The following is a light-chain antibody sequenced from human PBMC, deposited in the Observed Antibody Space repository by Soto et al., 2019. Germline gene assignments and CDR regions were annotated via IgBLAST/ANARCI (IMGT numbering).Light chain of an antibody. CDR1: QSVSSN. CDR2: GAS. J-gene: IGKJ1*01. CDR3: QQYNNWPPWT. V-gene: IGKV3-15*01. Sequence: VMTQSPATLSVSPGERSTVSCSSSQSVSSNLAWYQQKPGQAPRLLIYGASTRATGIPARFSGSGSGTEFTLTISSLQSEDFAVYYCQQYNNWPPWTFGQGTKVDIK.